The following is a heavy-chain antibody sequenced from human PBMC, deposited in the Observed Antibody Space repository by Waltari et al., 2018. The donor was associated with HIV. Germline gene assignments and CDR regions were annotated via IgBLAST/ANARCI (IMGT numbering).Heavy chain of an antibody. CDR2: RRYDGNNK. CDR1: GFTFSSYA. D-gene: IGHD4-17*01. V-gene: IGHV3-30*02. Sequence: QVQLVESGGGVVQPGGSLRLSCAASGFTFSSYAMHWVRQAPGKGLECVAVRRYDGNNKYHGDSVRGRFTISRDNSKNTLYLQMDLLRTEDTAIYYCAKDKRTFGDLYWFFDLWGRGTLVTVSS. CDR3: AKDKRTFGDLYWFFDL. J-gene: IGHJ2*01.